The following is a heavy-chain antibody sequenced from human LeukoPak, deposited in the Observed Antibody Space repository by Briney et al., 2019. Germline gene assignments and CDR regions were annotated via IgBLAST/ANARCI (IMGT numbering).Heavy chain of an antibody. CDR3: ARLDSSGYYLDF. J-gene: IGHJ4*02. D-gene: IGHD3-22*01. CDR2: INHSGST. V-gene: IGHV4-34*01. Sequence: KPSETLSLTCAVYGGSFSGYYWSWIRQPPGKGLEWIGEINHSGSTNYNPSLKSRVTISVDTSKNQFSLKLSSVTAADTAVYYCARLDSSGYYLDFWGQGTLVTASS. CDR1: GGSFSGYY.